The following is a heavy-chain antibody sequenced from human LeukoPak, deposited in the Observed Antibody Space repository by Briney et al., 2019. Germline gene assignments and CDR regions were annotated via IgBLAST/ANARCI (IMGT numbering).Heavy chain of an antibody. D-gene: IGHD4-17*01. CDR1: GFTFSSYW. V-gene: IGHV3-74*01. Sequence: GGSLRLSCAASGFTFSSYWMHWVRQAPGKGLVWVSRINSDGSSTSYADSVKGRFTISRDNAKNTLYLQMNSLRAEDTAVYYCAMAQDTVTTFDYWGQGTLVTVSS. CDR3: AMAQDTVTTFDY. J-gene: IGHJ4*02. CDR2: INSDGSST.